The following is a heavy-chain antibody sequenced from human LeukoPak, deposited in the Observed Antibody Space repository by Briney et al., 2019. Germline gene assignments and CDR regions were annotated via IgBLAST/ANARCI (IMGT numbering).Heavy chain of an antibody. CDR3: ARSQWTNYDFWSGYYTSNWFDP. V-gene: IGHV4-38-2*01. CDR1: GYPISSGYY. J-gene: IGHJ5*02. D-gene: IGHD3-3*01. CDR2: IYHSGST. Sequence: SETLSLTCAVSGYPISSGYYWGWIRQPPGKGLEWIGSIYHSGSTYYNPSLKSRVTISVDTSKNQFSLKLSSVTAADTAVYYCARSQWTNYDFWSGYYTSNWFDPWGQGTLVTVSS.